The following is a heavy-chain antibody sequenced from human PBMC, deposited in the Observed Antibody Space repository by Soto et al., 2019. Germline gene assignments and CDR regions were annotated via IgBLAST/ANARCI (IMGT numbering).Heavy chain of an antibody. CDR3: ARDGVRPYCSGGSCYSSYYYYGMDV. V-gene: IGHV1-69*13. Sequence: SVKVSCKXSGGTFRSYAISWVRQAPGQGLEWMGGIIPIFGTANYAQKFQGRVTITADESTSTAYMELSSLRSEDTAVYYCARDGVRPYCSGGSCYSSYYYYGMDVWGQGTTVTVSS. D-gene: IGHD2-15*01. J-gene: IGHJ6*02. CDR2: IIPIFGTA. CDR1: GGTFRSYA.